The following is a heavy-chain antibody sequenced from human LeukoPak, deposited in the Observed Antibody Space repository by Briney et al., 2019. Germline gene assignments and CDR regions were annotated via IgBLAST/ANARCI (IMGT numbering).Heavy chain of an antibody. V-gene: IGHV3-74*01. CDR3: ASFGISWRSSY. J-gene: IGHJ4*02. CDR2: ISDDGSYT. Sequence: QPGGSLRLSCAASGFSFSSHWVPWVRQAPGKGLVWVSRISDDGSYTNNVDSVKGRFTISRDNVNNMLYLHMNSLRAEDTAVYYCASFGISWRSSYWGQGTLVTVSS. D-gene: IGHD2-21*01. CDR1: GFSFSSHW.